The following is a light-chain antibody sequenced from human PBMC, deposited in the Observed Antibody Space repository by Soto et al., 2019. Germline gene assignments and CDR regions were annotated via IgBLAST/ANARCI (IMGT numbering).Light chain of an antibody. CDR1: SSNIGTSS. V-gene: IGLV1-44*01. J-gene: IGLJ1*01. CDR3: AVGDDTLNVIV. CDR2: TND. Sequence: QSVLTQPPSASGTPGQTVTISCSGSSSNIGTSSVHWYKHLPGTAPKPLIYTNDQRPSGVPDRFSGSKSGTSASLAISGLKLEDGAVFYGAVGDDTLNVIVLGAGTRFPV.